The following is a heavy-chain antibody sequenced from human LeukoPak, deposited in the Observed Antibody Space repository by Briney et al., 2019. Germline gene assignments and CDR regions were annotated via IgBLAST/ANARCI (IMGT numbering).Heavy chain of an antibody. V-gene: IGHV3-48*03. J-gene: IGHJ4*02. CDR3: GSRLWFGELCY. D-gene: IGHD3-10*01. CDR2: ISSSGSTI. Sequence: GGSLRLSCAASGFTFNTYEMHWVRQAPGKGLEWVSHISSSGSTIYYADSVKGRFTISRDNAKSSLYLQMNSLRAEDTAVYYCGSRLWFGELCYWGQGTLVTVSS. CDR1: GFTFNTYE.